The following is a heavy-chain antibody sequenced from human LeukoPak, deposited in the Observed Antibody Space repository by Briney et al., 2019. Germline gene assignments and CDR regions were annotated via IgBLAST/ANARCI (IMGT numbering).Heavy chain of an antibody. D-gene: IGHD3-10*01. CDR3: ARHYGP. J-gene: IGHJ5*02. V-gene: IGHV4-39*01. Sequence: YWGXXXXXPGKGLEWIGSIYDSGSTYYNPSLKSRVTISVDTSKNQFSLKLNSVTAADTAVYYCARHYGPWGQGTLVTVSS. CDR1: Y. CDR2: IYDSGST.